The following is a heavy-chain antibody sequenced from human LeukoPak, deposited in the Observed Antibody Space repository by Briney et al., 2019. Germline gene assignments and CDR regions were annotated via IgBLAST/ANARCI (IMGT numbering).Heavy chain of an antibody. Sequence: SVKVSCKASGGTFSSYAISWVRQAPGQGLEWMGRIIPILGIANYAQKFQGRVTITADKSTSTAYMELSSLRSEDTAVYYCARERSGYGGAYNYWGQGILVTVSS. CDR3: ARERSGYGGAYNY. J-gene: IGHJ4*02. CDR2: IIPILGIA. CDR1: GGTFSSYA. D-gene: IGHD5-12*01. V-gene: IGHV1-69*04.